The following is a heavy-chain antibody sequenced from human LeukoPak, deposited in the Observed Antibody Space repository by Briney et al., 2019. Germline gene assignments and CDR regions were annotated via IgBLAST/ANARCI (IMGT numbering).Heavy chain of an antibody. CDR2: ISGSGSST. CDR3: AKDQQRYCSGGSCVNSFDY. D-gene: IGHD2-15*01. J-gene: IGHJ4*02. V-gene: IGHV3-23*01. Sequence: QPGGSLRLSCAASGFTFSSYAMSWVRQAPGKGLEWVSAISGSGSSTYYADSVKGRFTISRDNSKNTLYLQMNSLRAEDTAVYYCAKDQQRYCSGGSCVNSFDYWGQGTLVTVSS. CDR1: GFTFSSYA.